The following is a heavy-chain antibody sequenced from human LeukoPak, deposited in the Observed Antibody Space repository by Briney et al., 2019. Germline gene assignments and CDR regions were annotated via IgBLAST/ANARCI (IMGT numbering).Heavy chain of an antibody. CDR3: ARAYSYYYYDSSGFY. Sequence: GGSLRLSCAASGFTFSSYAMHWVRQAPGKGLEWVAVISYDGSNKYYADSVKGRFTISRDNAKNSLYLQMNSLRVEDTAVYYCARAYSYYYYDSSGFYWGQGTLVTVSS. CDR1: GFTFSSYA. CDR2: ISYDGSNK. V-gene: IGHV3-30-3*01. D-gene: IGHD3-22*01. J-gene: IGHJ4*02.